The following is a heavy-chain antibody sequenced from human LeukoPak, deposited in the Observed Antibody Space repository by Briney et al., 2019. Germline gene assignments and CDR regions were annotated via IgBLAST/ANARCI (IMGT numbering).Heavy chain of an antibody. CDR1: GGSISSGGYS. Sequence: SETLSLTCAVSGGSISSGGYSWSWIRQPPGKGLEWIGYIYHSGSTYYNPSLKSRVTISVDRSKNQFSLKLSSVTAADTAVYYCARAGHYYDSSGAPTDAFDIWGQGTMVTVSS. V-gene: IGHV4-30-2*01. D-gene: IGHD3-22*01. CDR3: ARAGHYYDSSGAPTDAFDI. CDR2: IYHSGST. J-gene: IGHJ3*02.